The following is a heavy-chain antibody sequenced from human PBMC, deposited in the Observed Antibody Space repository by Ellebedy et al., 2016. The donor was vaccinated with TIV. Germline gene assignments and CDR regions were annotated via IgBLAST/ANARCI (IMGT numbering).Heavy chain of an antibody. CDR1: GYTFTSYG. D-gene: IGHD6-19*01. Sequence: ASVKVSXXASGYTFTSYGISWVRQAPGQGLEWMGWISAYNGNTNYAQKLQGRVTMTTDTSTSTAYMELRSLRSDDTAVYYCARDERAVAGNYYYYGMDVWGQGTTVTVSS. J-gene: IGHJ6*02. V-gene: IGHV1-18*01. CDR3: ARDERAVAGNYYYYGMDV. CDR2: ISAYNGNT.